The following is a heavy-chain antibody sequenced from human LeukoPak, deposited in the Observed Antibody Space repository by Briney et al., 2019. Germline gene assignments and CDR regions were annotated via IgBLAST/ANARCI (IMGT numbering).Heavy chain of an antibody. Sequence: PGGSLRLSCAASGFTFDDYAMHWVRQAPGKGLEWVSGISWNSGSIGYADSVKGRFTISRDNAKNSLYLQMNSLRAEDTAVYYCARAISGSPIVGAGDYFDYWGQGTLVTVSS. CDR1: GFTFDDYA. D-gene: IGHD1-26*01. CDR3: ARAISGSPIVGAGDYFDY. J-gene: IGHJ4*02. CDR2: ISWNSGSI. V-gene: IGHV3-9*01.